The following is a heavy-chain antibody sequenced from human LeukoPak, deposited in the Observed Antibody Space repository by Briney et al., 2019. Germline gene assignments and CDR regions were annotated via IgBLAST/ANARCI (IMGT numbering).Heavy chain of an antibody. CDR3: ARALYYDILTGYIYYYYMDV. J-gene: IGHJ6*03. Sequence: PSETLSLTCTVSGYSISSGYFWGWIRQPPGKGLEWIGTIYYSGSTNYNPSLKSRVTISVDTSKNQFSLKLSSVTAADTAVYYCARALYYDILTGYIYYYYMDVWGKGTTVTVSS. V-gene: IGHV4-38-2*02. CDR1: GYSISSGYF. D-gene: IGHD3-9*01. CDR2: IYYSGST.